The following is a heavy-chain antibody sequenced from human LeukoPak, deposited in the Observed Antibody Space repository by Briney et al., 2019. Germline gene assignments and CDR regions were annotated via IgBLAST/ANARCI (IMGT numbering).Heavy chain of an antibody. Sequence: GSSEKVSCKASGGSFSSYGISWLRQAPGQGLEWMGGIIPIFGTANYAQKFQGRVTITADKSTSTAYMELSSVRSEDTAVDCCARPSIPRYYYYYMDVWGKGTTVTVSS. CDR2: IIPIFGTA. D-gene: IGHD2-2*02. CDR3: ARPSIPRYYYYYMDV. CDR1: GGSFSSYG. J-gene: IGHJ6*03. V-gene: IGHV1-69*06.